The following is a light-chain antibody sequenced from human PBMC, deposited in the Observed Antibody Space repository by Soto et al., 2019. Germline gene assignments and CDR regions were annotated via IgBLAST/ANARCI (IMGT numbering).Light chain of an antibody. Sequence: RLNQCPSALSASIGDSVPITCRASQRFXSYLNWYQRKPGKAPKVLXYAASSLQTGVPSSLSGSGSGTDFTRTISSRQPDDCDTYYWQQSYFFTPTFGQGAKVDIK. CDR2: AAS. V-gene: IGKV1-39*01. CDR1: QRFXSY. CDR3: QQSYFFTPT. J-gene: IGKJ1*01.